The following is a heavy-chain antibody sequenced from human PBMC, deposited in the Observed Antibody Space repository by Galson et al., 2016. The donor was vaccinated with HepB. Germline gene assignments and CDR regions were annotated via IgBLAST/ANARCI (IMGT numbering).Heavy chain of an antibody. V-gene: IGHV4-59*01. CDR1: GGSISNYY. CDR2: MYYSGST. CDR3: ATSDHYGGDPFDCFDI. Sequence: QVQLQESGPGLAKPSQTLSLTCSVSGGSISNYYWSWIRQPPGKGLEWLGYMYYSGSTNYNPSLKSRVTMSLDTSRNHFSLKVSSVTAADTAMYYCATSDHYGGDPFDCFDIWGQGTMVTVSS. J-gene: IGHJ3*02. D-gene: IGHD4-17*01.